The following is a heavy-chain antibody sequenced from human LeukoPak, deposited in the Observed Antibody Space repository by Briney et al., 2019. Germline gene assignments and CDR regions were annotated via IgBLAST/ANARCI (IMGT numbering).Heavy chain of an antibody. CDR3: AKEYTQFTSHWLFDL. Sequence: GGSLRLSCAASGFTFSSYAMSWVRQAPGKGLEWVSAISGSGGSTYYADSVKGRFTISRDNSKNTLHLQMNSLRTEDTALYYCAKEYTQFTSHWLFDLWGRGTLVTVSS. D-gene: IGHD3-16*01. CDR2: ISGSGGST. CDR1: GFTFSSYA. J-gene: IGHJ2*01. V-gene: IGHV3-23*01.